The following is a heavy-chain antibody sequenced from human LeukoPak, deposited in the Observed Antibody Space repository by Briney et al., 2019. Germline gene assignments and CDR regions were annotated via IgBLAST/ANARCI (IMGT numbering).Heavy chain of an antibody. CDR1: GFTVSSNY. CDR3: AREVEMATIN. J-gene: IGHJ4*02. CDR2: ISSSSSYI. D-gene: IGHD5-24*01. Sequence: GGSLRLSCAASGFTVSSNYMNWVRQAPGKGLEWVSSISSSSSYIYYADSVKGRFTISRDNAKNSLYLQMNSLRAEDTAVYYCAREVEMATINWGQGTLVTVSS. V-gene: IGHV3-21*01.